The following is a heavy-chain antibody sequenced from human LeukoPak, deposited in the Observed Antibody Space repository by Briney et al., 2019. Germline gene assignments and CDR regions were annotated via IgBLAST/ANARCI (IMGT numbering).Heavy chain of an antibody. CDR3: AAATQGSGDVYNPADYYCGMDV. V-gene: IGHV1-58*02. J-gene: IGHJ6*02. D-gene: IGHD5-24*01. Sequence: SVKVSCKASGFTFTRSAMQWVRQARGQRLEWIGWIVVGSGHTNYAQKFQERVTITRDMSTSTAYMELSSLRSEDTAVYYCAAATQGSGDVYNPADYYCGMDVWGQGTTVTVSS. CDR1: GFTFTRSA. CDR2: IVVGSGHT.